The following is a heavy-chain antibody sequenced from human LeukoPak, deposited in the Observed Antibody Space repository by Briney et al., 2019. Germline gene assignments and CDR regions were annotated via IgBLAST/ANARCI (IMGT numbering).Heavy chain of an antibody. CDR2: ISYDGSNK. J-gene: IGHJ5*02. CDR3: ARDRHAGITIFGVVIEDP. CDR1: GFTFSSYA. Sequence: GGSLRLSCAASGFTFSSYAMHWVRQAPGKGLEWVAVISYDGSNKYYADSVKGRFTISRDNSKNTLYLQMNSLRAEDTAVYYCARDRHAGITIFGVVIEDPWGQGTLVTVSS. D-gene: IGHD3-3*01. V-gene: IGHV3-30-3*01.